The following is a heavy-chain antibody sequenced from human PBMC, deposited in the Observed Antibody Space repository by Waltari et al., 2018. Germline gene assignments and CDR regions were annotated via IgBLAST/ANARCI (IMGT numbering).Heavy chain of an antibody. V-gene: IGHV4-59*01. CDR3: ARGGGGDGGGSL. CDR2: ISYTGST. CDR1: GGSISGFY. D-gene: IGHD2-21*02. J-gene: IGHJ4*02. Sequence: QVQLQESGPSLLKPSETLSLICTVSGGSISGFYWSWVRQPPGKGLDWIGYISYTGSTNFTPSLKSRVTMSVDTSKNQFSLKLSSVTAADTAFYYCARGGGGDGGGSLWGQGTLVTVSS.